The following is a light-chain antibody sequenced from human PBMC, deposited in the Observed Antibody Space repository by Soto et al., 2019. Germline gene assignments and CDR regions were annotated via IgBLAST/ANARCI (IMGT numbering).Light chain of an antibody. J-gene: IGKJ1*01. CDR2: SAT. CDR3: LQVHAYPRT. Sequence: AIQMTQSPTSLSASVGDRVIITCRASQDISKDLGWYQQKPGKAPKFLIYSATSTQSGVPSTFSGSGFGTDFTLTISSLQPEDFATYYCLQVHAYPRTFGQGTKVDIK. V-gene: IGKV1-6*01. CDR1: QDISKD.